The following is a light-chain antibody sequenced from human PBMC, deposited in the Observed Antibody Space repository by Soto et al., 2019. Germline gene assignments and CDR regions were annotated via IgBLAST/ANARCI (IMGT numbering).Light chain of an antibody. J-gene: IGKJ2*01. CDR2: KAS. V-gene: IGKV1-5*03. CDR1: QSISSW. Sequence: DIQMTQSPSTLSASVGDRVTITCRASQSISSWLAWYQQKPGKAPKLLIYKASSLETGVPSRFSGSVSGTEFTLTISGLQPDDFATYYCQQYNTYPYTLGQGTKLEIK. CDR3: QQYNTYPYT.